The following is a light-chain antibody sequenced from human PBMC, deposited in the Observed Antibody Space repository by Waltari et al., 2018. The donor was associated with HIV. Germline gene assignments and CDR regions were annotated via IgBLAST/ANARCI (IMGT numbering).Light chain of an antibody. J-gene: IGKJ2*01. CDR3: QQSYSSPPT. V-gene: IGKV1-39*01. Sequence: DIQMTQSPSSLSASVGDRVNITCRASQRISSYLHWYQQQPGKAPKLLISAAFNLQSGVPSRFSGGRSGTDFTLTIGSLQVEDLATYYCQQSYSSPPTFGQGTNLEIK. CDR2: AAF. CDR1: QRISSY.